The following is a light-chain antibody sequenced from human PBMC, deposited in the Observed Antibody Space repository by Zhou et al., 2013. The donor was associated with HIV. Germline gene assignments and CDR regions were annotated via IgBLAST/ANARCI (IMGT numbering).Light chain of an antibody. CDR3: MQGTHWAASR. J-gene: IGKJ4*01. V-gene: IGKV2-30*02. Sequence: DVVMTQSPLSLPVTLGQPASISCRSSQGLLHSDGSTYLNWFQQRPGQSPRRLIWKVSNRDSGVPDRFSGSGSGTDFTLKISRVEAEDVGVYYCMQGTHWAASRFGGGTEGGDQT. CDR2: KVS. CDR1: QGLLHSDGSTY.